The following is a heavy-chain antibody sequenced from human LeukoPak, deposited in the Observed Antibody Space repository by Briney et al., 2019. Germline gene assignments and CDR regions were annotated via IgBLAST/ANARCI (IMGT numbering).Heavy chain of an antibody. CDR3: ARGYDSSGFVSVNP. J-gene: IGHJ5*02. CDR1: GGYITGYS. D-gene: IGHD3-22*01. Sequence: SETLSLTCSVSGGYITGYSWSWIRQAPGKGLEWIGYIYYSGDTYYNASLKSRVSFSVDTSQKQFSLKLKSVTAADTAVYYCARGYDSSGFVSVNPWGQGTLVTVSS. CDR2: IYYSGDT. V-gene: IGHV4-59*01.